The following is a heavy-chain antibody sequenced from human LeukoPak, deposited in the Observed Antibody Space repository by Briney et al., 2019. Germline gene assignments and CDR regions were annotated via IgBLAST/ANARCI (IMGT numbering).Heavy chain of an antibody. J-gene: IGHJ3*02. CDR1: GFTFDDYG. Sequence: GGSLRLSCAASGFTFDDYGMSWVRQAPGKGLEWVSGINWNGGSTGYADSVKGRFTISRDNAKNSLYLQMNSLRAEDTALYYCARVRNGYSYGAFDIWGQGTVVTVSS. V-gene: IGHV3-20*04. D-gene: IGHD5-24*01. CDR3: ARVRNGYSYGAFDI. CDR2: INWNGGST.